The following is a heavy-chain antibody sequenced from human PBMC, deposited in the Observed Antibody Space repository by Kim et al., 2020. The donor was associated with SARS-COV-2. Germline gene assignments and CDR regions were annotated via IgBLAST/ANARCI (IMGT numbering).Heavy chain of an antibody. D-gene: IGHD6-13*01. CDR3: ARGTGSRDNDY. CDR2: T. V-gene: IGHV1-8*01. J-gene: IGHJ4*02. Sequence: TGYAQKFQGRVTMTRNTSISTAYMELSNLRSEDAAVYYCARGTGSRDNDYWGQGTLVTVSS.